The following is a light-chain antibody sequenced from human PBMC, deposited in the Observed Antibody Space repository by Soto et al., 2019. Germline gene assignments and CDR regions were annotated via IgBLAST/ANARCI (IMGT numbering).Light chain of an antibody. CDR3: QQANSFPLT. V-gene: IGKV1-12*01. CDR2: GAS. Sequence: DIQMTQSPSFVSASVGDRVTITCRASQGISRWLAWYQQRPGKAPELLIYGASSLQSGDPSRLSGSGSGTDFTLTFSSLQPEDFATYYCQQANSFPLTFGDGTRLEIK. J-gene: IGKJ5*01. CDR1: QGISRW.